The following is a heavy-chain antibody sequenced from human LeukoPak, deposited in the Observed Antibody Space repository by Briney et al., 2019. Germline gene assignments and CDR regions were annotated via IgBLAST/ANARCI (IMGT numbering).Heavy chain of an antibody. CDR1: GGSISSGNYY. V-gene: IGHV4-61*02. CDR2: FYTSGST. D-gene: IGHD1-1*01. CDR3: ARGDNWNDEGVLGFDY. Sequence: PSQTLSLTCTVSGGSISSGNYYWSWIRQPAGKGLEWIGRFYTSGSTNYNPSLNSRVTISVDTSKNQFSLKLSSVTAADTAVYYCARGDNWNDEGVLGFDYWTREPWSPSPQ. J-gene: IGHJ4*02.